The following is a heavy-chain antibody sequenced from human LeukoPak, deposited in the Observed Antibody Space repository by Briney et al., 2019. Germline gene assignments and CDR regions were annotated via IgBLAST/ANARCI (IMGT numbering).Heavy chain of an antibody. CDR3: AKEGIEMATIGSYFDY. CDR2: ISGSGGST. Sequence: GGTLRLSCAASGFTFSSYGMSWARQAPGKGLEWVSAISGSGGSTYYADSVKGRFTISRDDSKNTLYLQMNSLRAEDTAVYYCAKEGIEMATIGSYFDYWGQGTLVTVSS. D-gene: IGHD5-24*01. V-gene: IGHV3-23*01. CDR1: GFTFSSYG. J-gene: IGHJ4*02.